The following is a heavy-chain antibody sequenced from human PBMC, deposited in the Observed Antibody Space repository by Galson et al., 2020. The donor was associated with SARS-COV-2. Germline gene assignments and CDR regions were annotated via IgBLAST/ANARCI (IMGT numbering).Heavy chain of an antibody. CDR3: ARLGHIWGTYRYPADY. Sequence: SETLSLTCTVSGDSVTSGTYHWSWIRQPPGKTLEFIGYIYYTGSTNYTPSLKSRVTMSVDTSKNQFSLKVTSVTAADTAVYYCARLGHIWGTYRYPADYGGPGTLFTVSS. D-gene: IGHD3-16*02. V-gene: IGHV4-61*01. J-gene: IGHJ4*02. CDR1: GDSVTSGTYH. CDR2: IYYTGST.